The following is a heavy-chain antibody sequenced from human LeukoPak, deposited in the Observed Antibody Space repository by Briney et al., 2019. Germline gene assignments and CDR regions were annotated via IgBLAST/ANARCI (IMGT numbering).Heavy chain of an antibody. Sequence: PSETLSLTCTVSGGSISSGDYYWSWIRQPPGKGLEWIGYIYYSGSTYYNPSLKSRVTISVDPSKSQFSLKLSSVTAADTAVYYCARAPYARYYYGMDVWGQGTTVTVSS. V-gene: IGHV4-30-4*01. CDR1: GGSISSGDYY. J-gene: IGHJ6*02. CDR2: IYYSGST. CDR3: ARAPYARYYYGMDV. D-gene: IGHD4-17*01.